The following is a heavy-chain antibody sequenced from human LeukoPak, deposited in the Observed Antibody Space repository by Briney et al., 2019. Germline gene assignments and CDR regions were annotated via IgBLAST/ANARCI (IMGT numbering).Heavy chain of an antibody. CDR3: ARGVAAAGMGLDY. D-gene: IGHD6-13*01. CDR1: GGSISSRSYY. Sequence: SETLSLTCTVTGGSISSRSYYWGWIRQPPGKGLEWIGEINHSGSTNYNPSLKSRVTISVDTSKNQFSLKLSSVTAADTAVYYCARGVAAAGMGLDYWGQGTPVTVSS. CDR2: INHSGST. J-gene: IGHJ4*02. V-gene: IGHV4-39*07.